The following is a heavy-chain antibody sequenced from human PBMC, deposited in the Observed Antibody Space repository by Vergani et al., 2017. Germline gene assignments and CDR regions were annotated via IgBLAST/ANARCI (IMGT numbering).Heavy chain of an antibody. CDR3: ARRSWYVRPFDC. D-gene: IGHD6-13*01. CDR2: MNPNSGNT. V-gene: IGHV1-8*01. J-gene: IGHJ4*02. Sequence: QVQLVQSGAEVKKPGASVKVSCKASGYTFTRYDINWVRQATGQGREWMGWMNPNSGNTSYGQKFQGRVTMTRNTSISTAYMELSSLGSEDTAVYYCARRSWYVRPFDCWGQGTLVTVSS. CDR1: GYTFTRYD.